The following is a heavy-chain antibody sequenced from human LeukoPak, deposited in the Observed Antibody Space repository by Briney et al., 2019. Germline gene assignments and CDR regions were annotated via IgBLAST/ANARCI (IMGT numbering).Heavy chain of an antibody. CDR2: ISGSGGRT. D-gene: IGHD3-10*01. CDR1: GFTCSINA. J-gene: IGHJ4*02. V-gene: IGHV3-23*01. Sequence: GGSLRLSCSASGFTCSINAMDWHRQAPGKGLEWVSAISGSGGRTYYADSMKGRFTISRDNSKNTLNLQMNSLRAEDTAVYYCATASGSARDDGRFEYWGQGTLVTVSS. CDR3: ATASGSARDDGRFEY.